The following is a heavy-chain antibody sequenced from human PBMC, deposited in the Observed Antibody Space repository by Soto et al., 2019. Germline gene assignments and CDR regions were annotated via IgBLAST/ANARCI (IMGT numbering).Heavy chain of an antibody. Sequence: SETLSLTCAVSGYSISSGYYWGYIRQPPGKGLEWLGSIYHSGSTYYNPSLKSRVPISVDTSKNQFSLKLSSVTAADTAVYYCARVQSHGSNYDYYYYYGMDVWGQGTTVTVSS. V-gene: IGHV4-38-2*01. CDR3: ARVQSHGSNYDYYYYYGMDV. D-gene: IGHD4-4*01. J-gene: IGHJ6*02. CDR1: GYSISSGYY. CDR2: IYHSGST.